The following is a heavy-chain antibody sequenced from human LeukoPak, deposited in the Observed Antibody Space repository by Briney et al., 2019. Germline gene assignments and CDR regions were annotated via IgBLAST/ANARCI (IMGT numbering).Heavy chain of an antibody. D-gene: IGHD6-19*01. CDR2: INPDGSTT. CDR3: ARVSIGWYHFDY. V-gene: IGHV3-74*01. Sequence: GGSLRLSCVASGLSFSSYWMHSVRQVPGKGLVWVSRINPDGSTTSYADSVKDRFTISRDNAKSRVYLQMNSLRSEDSAVYYCARVSIGWYHFDYWGQGVLVSVSS. J-gene: IGHJ4*02. CDR1: GLSFSSYW.